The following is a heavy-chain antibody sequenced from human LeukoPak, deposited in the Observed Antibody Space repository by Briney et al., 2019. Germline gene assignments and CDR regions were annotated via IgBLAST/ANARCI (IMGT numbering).Heavy chain of an antibody. D-gene: IGHD3-3*01. CDR1: GFTFSTYW. CDR3: ARAPSEIGGYYPEYFRH. V-gene: IGHV3-74*01. CDR2: IKSDGST. Sequence: PGGSLRLSCAASGFTFSTYWMHWVRQAPGKGLVWVSQIKSDGSTNYADSVKGRFTISRDNAKNTLSLQMNSLRPEDTGVYYCARAPSEIGGYYPEYFRHWGQGTLVTVSS. J-gene: IGHJ1*01.